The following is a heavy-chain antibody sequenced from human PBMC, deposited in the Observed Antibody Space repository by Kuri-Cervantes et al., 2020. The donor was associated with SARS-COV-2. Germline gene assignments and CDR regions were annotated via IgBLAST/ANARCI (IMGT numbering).Heavy chain of an antibody. J-gene: IGHJ5*02. CDR2: IWDDGSNK. CDR1: GFTFSSYG. CDR3: SRTHIVVVPAACWLDA. Sequence: GESLKISCAASGFTFSSYGMHWVRQAPGKGLEWVAVIWDDGSNKYYADSVKSRLTISRDNSKNTLYLQMNSVKAEDPAVYYCSRTHIVVVPAACWLDAWGKGTLVTVSS. V-gene: IGHV3-33*01. D-gene: IGHD2-2*01.